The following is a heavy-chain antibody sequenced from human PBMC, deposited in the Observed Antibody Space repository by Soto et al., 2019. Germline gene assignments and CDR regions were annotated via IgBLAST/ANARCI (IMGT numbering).Heavy chain of an antibody. J-gene: IGHJ4*02. CDR1: GFPVSNNY. V-gene: IGHV3-66*01. D-gene: IGHD6-13*01. Sequence: GGSLRLSCAASGFPVSNNYLSWVRQAPGKGLEWVAVIYNSGNTYYADSVKGRFSISRDNSKNTLYLQMNSVRVDDTAVYYCTRAGMDAAGPHFNDWGQGTQVTVSS. CDR3: TRAGMDAAGPHFND. CDR2: IYNSGNT.